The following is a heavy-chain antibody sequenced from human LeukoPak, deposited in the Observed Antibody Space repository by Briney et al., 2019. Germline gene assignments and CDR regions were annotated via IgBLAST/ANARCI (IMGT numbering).Heavy chain of an antibody. Sequence: SQTLSLTCTVSGGSISSGGYYWSWIRQHPGKGLEWIGYIYYSGSTYYNPSLKSRVAISVDTSKNQFSLKLSSVTAADTAVYYCARGQMIPSSSSDYYYYGMDVWGQGTTVTVSS. CDR3: ARGQMIPSSSSDYYYYGMDV. CDR1: GGSISSGGYY. J-gene: IGHJ6*02. D-gene: IGHD6-6*01. CDR2: IYYSGST. V-gene: IGHV4-31*03.